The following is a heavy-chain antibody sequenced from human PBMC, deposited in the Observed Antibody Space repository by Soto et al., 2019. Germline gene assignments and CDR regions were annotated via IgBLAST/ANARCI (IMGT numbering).Heavy chain of an antibody. CDR3: VRQAKLTTVNANVGFYYGLDV. Sequence: RGSVRVSSTAFGFTFSPYDIHWFRQAPGKGQEWVTGITTSGTATYSADSVKGRLTTSRDNCHNRMFLHMNSLRAEDTATYYCVRQAKLTTVNANVGFYYGLDVWGQGTTGIGS. CDR2: ITTSGTAT. D-gene: IGHD4-4*01. CDR1: GFTFSPYD. V-gene: IGHV3-23*01. J-gene: IGHJ6*02.